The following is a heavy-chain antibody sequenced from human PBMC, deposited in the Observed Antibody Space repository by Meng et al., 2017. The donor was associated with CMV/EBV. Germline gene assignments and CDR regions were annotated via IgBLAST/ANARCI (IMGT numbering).Heavy chain of an antibody. V-gene: IGHV4-34*01. J-gene: IGHJ4*02. D-gene: IGHD2-2*01. Sequence: FSGYYWSWIRQPPGKGLEWIGEINHSGSTNYNPSLKSRVTISVDTSKNQFSLKLSSVTAADTAVYYCARGGHYCSSTSCSPLYYVDYWGQGTLVTVSS. CDR1: FSGYY. CDR2: INHSGST. CDR3: ARGGHYCSSTSCSPLYYVDY.